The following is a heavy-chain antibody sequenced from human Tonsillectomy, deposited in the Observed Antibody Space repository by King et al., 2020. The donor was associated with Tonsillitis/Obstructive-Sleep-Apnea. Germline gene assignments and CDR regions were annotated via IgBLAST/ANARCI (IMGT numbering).Heavy chain of an antibody. J-gene: IGHJ6*02. CDR1: GFTFSSYA. V-gene: IGHV3-30*04. D-gene: IGHD4-17*01. Sequence: HVQLVESGGGVVQPGRSLRLSCAASGFTFSSYAMHWVRQAPGKGLEWVAVISYDGSNKYYADSVKGRFTISRDNSKNTLYLQMNSLRGEDTAVYYCARTDTTADYGMDVWGQGTSVTVSS. CDR2: ISYDGSNK. CDR3: ARTDTTADYGMDV.